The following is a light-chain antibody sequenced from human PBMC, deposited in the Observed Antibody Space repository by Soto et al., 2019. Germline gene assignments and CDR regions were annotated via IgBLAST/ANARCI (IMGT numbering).Light chain of an antibody. V-gene: IGKV3-11*01. CDR2: DAS. Sequence: EIVLTQSPATLSLSPGERATLSCRASQSVSSYLAWYQQKPGQAPMLLIYDASNRATGIPARFSGSGSGTDFTLTISSLEPEDFAVYYCQQRSVFGGGTKVEIK. CDR3: QQRSV. CDR1: QSVSSY. J-gene: IGKJ4*01.